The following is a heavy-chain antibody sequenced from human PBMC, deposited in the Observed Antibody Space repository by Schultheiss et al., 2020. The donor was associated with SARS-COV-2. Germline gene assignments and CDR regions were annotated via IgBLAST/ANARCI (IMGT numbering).Heavy chain of an antibody. D-gene: IGHD6-6*01. CDR2: MNPNSGNT. CDR3: ARGTVRYGMDV. CDR1: GYTFTSYD. Sequence: GESLKISCKASGYTFTSYDINWVRQATGQGLEWMGWMNPNSGNTGYAQKFQGRVTMTRNTSISTAYMELSSLRSEDTAVYYCARGTVRYGMDVWGQGTTVTVSS. V-gene: IGHV1-8*01. J-gene: IGHJ6*02.